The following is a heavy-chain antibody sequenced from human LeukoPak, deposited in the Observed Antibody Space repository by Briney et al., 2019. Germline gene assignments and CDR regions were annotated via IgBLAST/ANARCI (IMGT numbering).Heavy chain of an antibody. Sequence: GASVKVSCKASGGTFSSYAISWVRQAPGQGLEWMGGIIPIFGTANYAQKFQGRVTITADESTSTAYMELSSPRSEDTAVYYCARVWSGSYEGDAFDIWGQGTMVTVSS. D-gene: IGHD1-26*01. CDR1: GGTFSSYA. CDR3: ARVWSGSYEGDAFDI. J-gene: IGHJ3*02. V-gene: IGHV1-69*13. CDR2: IIPIFGTA.